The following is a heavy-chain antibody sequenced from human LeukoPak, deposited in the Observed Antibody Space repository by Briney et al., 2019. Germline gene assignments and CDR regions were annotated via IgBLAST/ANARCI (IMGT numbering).Heavy chain of an antibody. D-gene: IGHD1-26*01. V-gene: IGHV3-53*01. CDR3: ARGGSYLSAFDI. J-gene: IGHJ3*02. CDR1: GFTVSSNY. Sequence: GGSLRLSCAASGFTVSSNYTSWVRQAPGKGLEGVSIIYSGGSTFYADSVKGRFTISRDNSKNTLYLQMNSLRAEDTAVYYCARGGSYLSAFDIWGQGTMVTVSS. CDR2: IYSGGST.